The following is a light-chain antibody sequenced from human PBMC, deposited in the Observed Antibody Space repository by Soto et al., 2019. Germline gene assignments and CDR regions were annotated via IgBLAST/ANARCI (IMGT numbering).Light chain of an antibody. CDR1: QSISSY. V-gene: IGKV1-39*01. J-gene: IGKJ4*01. Sequence: DIRMTQSPSSLSASVGDRVTITCRASQSISSYLNWYQQKPGKAPKLLIYAASSLQSGVPSRFSGSGSGTDFTLTISSLQPEDFATYYCQQSYSTPPNTFGGGTKVEIK. CDR3: QQSYSTPPNT. CDR2: AAS.